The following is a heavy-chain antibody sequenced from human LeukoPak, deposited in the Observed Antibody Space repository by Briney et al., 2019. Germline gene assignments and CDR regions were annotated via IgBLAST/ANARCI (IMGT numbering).Heavy chain of an antibody. Sequence: GGSLRLSCAASGFTFSSYSMNWVRQAPGKGLEWVSYISSSSSTIYYADSVKGRFTISRDNAKNSLYLQMNSLRAEDTAVYYCARLRYGDYVAGGDYWGQGTLVTVSS. V-gene: IGHV3-48*04. D-gene: IGHD4-17*01. CDR2: ISSSSSTI. CDR3: ARLRYGDYVAGGDY. J-gene: IGHJ4*02. CDR1: GFTFSSYS.